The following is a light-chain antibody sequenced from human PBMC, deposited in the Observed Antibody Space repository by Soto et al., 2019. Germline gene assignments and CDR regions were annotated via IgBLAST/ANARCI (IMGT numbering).Light chain of an antibody. Sequence: QAVVTQEPSFSVSPGGTVTLTCGFSSGSVSTNYYPSWYQQTPGQAPRTLIYSTNTRSSGVPDRFSGSILGNKAALTITGAQAEDESDYYCVLYMGNGISVFGGGTKVTVL. CDR3: VLYMGNGISV. CDR2: STN. J-gene: IGLJ2*01. V-gene: IGLV8-61*01. CDR1: SGSVSTNYY.